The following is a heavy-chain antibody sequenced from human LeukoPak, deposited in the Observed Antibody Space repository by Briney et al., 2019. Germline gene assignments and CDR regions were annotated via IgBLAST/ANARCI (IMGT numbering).Heavy chain of an antibody. Sequence: SVKVSCKASGGTFSSYAISWVRQAPGQGLEWMGGIIPIFGTANYAQKFQGRVTITADESTSTAYMELSSLRSEGTAVYYCARQTGIFHDIVVVPAAKGVGYYFDYWGQGTLVTVSS. V-gene: IGHV1-69*13. CDR2: IIPIFGTA. CDR1: GGTFSSYA. CDR3: ARQTGIFHDIVVVPAAKGVGYYFDY. D-gene: IGHD2-2*01. J-gene: IGHJ4*02.